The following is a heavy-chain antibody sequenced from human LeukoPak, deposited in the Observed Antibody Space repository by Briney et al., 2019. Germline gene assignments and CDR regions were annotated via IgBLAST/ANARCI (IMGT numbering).Heavy chain of an antibody. V-gene: IGHV4-61*02. CDR3: ARDYDFWSGYNYYYYYMDV. CDR1: GGSISNGSYY. J-gene: IGHJ6*03. Sequence: SETLSLTCSVYGGSISNGSYYWSWIRQPAGKGLEWIWRIYTSGCTNYNPSHKSRVTISVDTSKNQFSLKLSSVTAADTAVYYCARDYDFWSGYNYYYYYMDVWGKGTTVTVSS. CDR2: IYTSGCT. D-gene: IGHD3-3*01.